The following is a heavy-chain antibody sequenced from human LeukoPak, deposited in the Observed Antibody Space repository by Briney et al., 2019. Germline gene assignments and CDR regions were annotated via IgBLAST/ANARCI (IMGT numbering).Heavy chain of an antibody. J-gene: IGHJ4*02. D-gene: IGHD5-18*01. CDR2: MSGSGSDT. V-gene: IGHV3-11*06. CDR1: GFTFSDPY. Sequence: GGSLRLSCEASGFTFSDPYMSWIRRAPGKGLECLSYMSGSGSDTNCADAVRRRFPIPRDNDEHRLYLKMNDLRLEDTAVYYCARTARNLDYWGQGTLVTVSS. CDR3: ARTARNLDY.